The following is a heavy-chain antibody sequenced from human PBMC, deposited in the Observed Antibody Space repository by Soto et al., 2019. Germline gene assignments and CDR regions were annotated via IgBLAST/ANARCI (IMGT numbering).Heavy chain of an antibody. Sequence: EVQLVESGGGLVQPGGSLRLSCAASGFTVSSNYMSWVRQAPGKGLEWVSVIYSGGSTYYADSVKGRFTISRDNSKNTLYLQMYSMRAEDTALYYCARDYVLLAALSLDRYVYYCMDVWGQGTTVTVSS. CDR2: IYSGGST. J-gene: IGHJ6*02. D-gene: IGHD2-15*01. CDR1: GFTVSSNY. CDR3: ARDYVLLAALSLDRYVYYCMDV. V-gene: IGHV3-66*01.